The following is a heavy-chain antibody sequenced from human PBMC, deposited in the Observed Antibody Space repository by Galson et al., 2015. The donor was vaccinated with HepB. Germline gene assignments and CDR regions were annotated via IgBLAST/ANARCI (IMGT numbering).Heavy chain of an antibody. CDR2: ISSSGSTI. J-gene: IGHJ4*02. CDR3: ATYYYDSSGYKWEGY. CDR1: GFTFSSYE. Sequence: SLRLSCAASGFTFSSYEMNRVRQAPGKGLEWVSYISSSGSTIYYADSVKGRFTISRDNAKNSLYLQMNSLRAEDTAVYYCATYYYDSSGYKWEGYWGQGTLVTVSS. D-gene: IGHD3-22*01. V-gene: IGHV3-48*03.